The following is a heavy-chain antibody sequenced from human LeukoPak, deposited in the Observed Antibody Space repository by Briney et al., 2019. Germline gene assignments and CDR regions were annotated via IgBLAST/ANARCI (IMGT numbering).Heavy chain of an antibody. CDR1: GFTFSSYE. D-gene: IGHD3-10*01. CDR2: ITTDSSSK. J-gene: IGHJ6*02. CDR3: TREAGDPSYGMDV. Sequence: GGSLKLSCAASGFTFSSYEMNWVRQAPGKGLEWVSHITTDSSSKKYADSVKGRFSISRDNAKNSLYLQMNSLRAEDTAVYYCTREAGDPSYGMDVWGQGTSVTVSS. V-gene: IGHV3-48*03.